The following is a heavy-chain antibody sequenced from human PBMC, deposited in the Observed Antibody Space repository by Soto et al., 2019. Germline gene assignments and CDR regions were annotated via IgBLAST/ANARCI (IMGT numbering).Heavy chain of an antibody. CDR3: ARDSLASWVVTHEDYYYYGMDV. CDR2: ISSSSSYI. CDR1: GFTFSSYS. J-gene: IGHJ6*02. Sequence: EVQLVESGGGLVKPGGSPRLSCAASGFTFSSYSMNWVRQAPGKGLEWVSSISSSSSYIYYADSVKGRFTISRDNAKNSLYLQMNSLRAEDTAVYYCARDSLASWVVTHEDYYYYGMDVWGQGTTVTVSS. D-gene: IGHD2-21*02. V-gene: IGHV3-21*01.